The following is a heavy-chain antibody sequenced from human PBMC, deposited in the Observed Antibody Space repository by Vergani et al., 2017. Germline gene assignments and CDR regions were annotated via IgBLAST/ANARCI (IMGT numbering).Heavy chain of an antibody. CDR1: GFTVSSNY. V-gene: IGHV3-66*01. CDR3: ASIHFEGGGDY. Sequence: EVQLVESRGGLVQPGGSLRLSCAASGFTVSSNYMSWVRQAPGKGLEWVSVIYSGGSTYYADSVKGRFTISRDNSKNTLYLQMNSLRAEDRAVYYCASIHFEGGGDYWSEGWLVTVSS. J-gene: IGHJ4*02. CDR2: IYSGGST. D-gene: IGHD3-9*01.